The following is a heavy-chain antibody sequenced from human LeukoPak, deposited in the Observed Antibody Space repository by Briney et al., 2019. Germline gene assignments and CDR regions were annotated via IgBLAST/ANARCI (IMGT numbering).Heavy chain of an antibody. Sequence: PSETLSLTCTVSGGSISSSSYYWAWLRQSPGKGLEWIGSIYHSGSTYNNPSLRSRVTISVDTSKNQFSVKLSSVTAADTAVYYCARSFQRDGYNDYWGQGTLVTVSS. D-gene: IGHD5-24*01. CDR3: ARSFQRDGYNDY. CDR1: GGSISSSSYY. V-gene: IGHV4-39*01. CDR2: IYHSGST. J-gene: IGHJ4*02.